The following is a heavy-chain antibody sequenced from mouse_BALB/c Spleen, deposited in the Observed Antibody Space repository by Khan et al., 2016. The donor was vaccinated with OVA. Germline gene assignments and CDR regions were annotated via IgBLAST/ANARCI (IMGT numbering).Heavy chain of an antibody. CDR1: GDSITSGY. J-gene: IGHJ3*01. V-gene: IGHV3-8*02. CDR3: SRSTYRYAVAY. D-gene: IGHD2-14*01. CDR2: MIYSGNT. Sequence: EMQLQESGPSLVKPSQTLSLTCSVTGDSITSGYWSWIRKFPGNKLEYMGYMIYSGNTYYNPSLKSRLSITRHTSKNQYYLQLNSVTTEDTATYYCSRSTYRYAVAYWGQGTLVTVSA.